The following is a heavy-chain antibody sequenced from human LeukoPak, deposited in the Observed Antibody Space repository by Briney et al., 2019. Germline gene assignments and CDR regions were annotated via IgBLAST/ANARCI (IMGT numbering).Heavy chain of an antibody. CDR3: ARDPYSGSYGNYYYYFMDV. D-gene: IGHD1-26*01. CDR1: GFTFSSYG. CDR2: IRYDGSNK. J-gene: IGHJ6*03. Sequence: GGTLRLSCAASGFTFSSYGMHWVRQAPGKGLEWVAFIRYDGSNKYYADSVKGRFTISRDNSKNTLYLQMNSLRAKDTAVYYCARDPYSGSYGNYYYYFMDVWGKGTTVTISS. V-gene: IGHV3-30*02.